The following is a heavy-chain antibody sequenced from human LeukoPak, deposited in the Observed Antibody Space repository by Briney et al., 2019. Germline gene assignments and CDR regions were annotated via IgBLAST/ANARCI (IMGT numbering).Heavy chain of an antibody. CDR2: ISGSSSYI. CDR1: GFTFSSYS. D-gene: IGHD2-15*01. Sequence: GGSLRLSCAASGFTFSSYSMNWVRQAPGKGLEWVSSISGSSSYIYYADSVKGRFTISRDNAKNSLYLQMNSLRAEDTAVYYCARVGDIVVVVAATEAFDIWGQGTMVTVSS. J-gene: IGHJ3*02. CDR3: ARVGDIVVVVAATEAFDI. V-gene: IGHV3-21*01.